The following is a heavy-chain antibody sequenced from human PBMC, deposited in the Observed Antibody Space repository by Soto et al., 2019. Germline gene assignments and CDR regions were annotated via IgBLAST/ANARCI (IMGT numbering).Heavy chain of an antibody. CDR2: IYTGGST. J-gene: IGHJ3*02. D-gene: IGHD3-22*01. CDR3: ARDLAYYYDSSGHPNI. Sequence: GGSLRLSCAASGFTVSSSYMSWVRQAPGQGLEWVSIIYTGGSTYYADSVKGRFTISRDNSKNTLYLQMNSLRAEDTAVYYCARDLAYYYDSSGHPNIWGQGTMVTVSS. V-gene: IGHV3-53*01. CDR1: GFTVSSSY.